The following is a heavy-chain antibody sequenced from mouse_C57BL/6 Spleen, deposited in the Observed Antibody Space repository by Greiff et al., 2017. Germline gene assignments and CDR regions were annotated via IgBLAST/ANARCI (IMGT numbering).Heavy chain of an antibody. CDR2: IYPRSGNT. CDR3: ARSDWDDWYFDV. J-gene: IGHJ1*03. Sequence: VQLQQSGAELARPGASVKLSCKASGYTFTSYGISWVKQRTGQGLEWIGEIYPRSGNTYYNEKFKGKATLTADKSSRPAYMELRSLTSEDSAVYFCARSDWDDWYFDVWGTGTTVTVSS. CDR1: GYTFTSYG. D-gene: IGHD4-1*01. V-gene: IGHV1-81*01.